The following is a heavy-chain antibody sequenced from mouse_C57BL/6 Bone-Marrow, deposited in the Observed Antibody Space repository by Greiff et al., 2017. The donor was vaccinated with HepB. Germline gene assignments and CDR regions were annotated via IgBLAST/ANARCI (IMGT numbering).Heavy chain of an antibody. D-gene: IGHD1-1*01. CDR2: IYPRSGNT. V-gene: IGHV1-81*01. Sequence: VMLVESGAELARPGPSVKLSCKASGYTFTSYGISWVKQRTGQGLEWIGEIYPRSGNTYYNEKFKGKATLTADKSSSTAYMELRSLTSEDSAVYFCARDYGSSWGFAYWGQGTLVTVSA. CDR3: ARDYGSSWGFAY. CDR1: GYTFTSYG. J-gene: IGHJ3*01.